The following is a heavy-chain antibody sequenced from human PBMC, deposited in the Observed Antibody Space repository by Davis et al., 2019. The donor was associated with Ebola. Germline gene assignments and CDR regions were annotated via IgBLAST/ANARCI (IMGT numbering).Heavy chain of an antibody. Sequence: PGGSLRLSCAASEFTFSDYYMSWIRQAPGKGLEWVSSISSGSTYIYYADSVKGRFTISRDNAKNSLYLQMNSLRVEDTAVYYCAMKSAGDGGFDPWGQGTLVTVSS. D-gene: IGHD2-15*01. V-gene: IGHV3-11*06. J-gene: IGHJ5*02. CDR2: ISSGSTYI. CDR1: EFTFSDYY. CDR3: AMKSAGDGGFDP.